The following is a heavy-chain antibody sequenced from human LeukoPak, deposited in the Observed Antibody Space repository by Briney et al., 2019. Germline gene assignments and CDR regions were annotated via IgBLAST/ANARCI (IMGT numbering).Heavy chain of an antibody. J-gene: IGHJ4*02. CDR2: ISGSGDKT. CDR3: AKRSAYTTGWFFDL. CDR1: GFSLSTYA. D-gene: IGHD6-19*01. V-gene: IGHV3-23*01. Sequence: GGSLRLSCAASGFSLSTYAMTWVRQAPGKGLEWVSSISGSGDKTYYAESVKGRFTISRDSSKNTLFLQMNSLRAEDTAIFYCAKRSAYTTGWFFDLWGQGTLVTVSS.